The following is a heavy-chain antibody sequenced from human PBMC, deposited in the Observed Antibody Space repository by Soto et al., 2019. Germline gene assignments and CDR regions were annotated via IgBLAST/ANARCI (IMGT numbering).Heavy chain of an antibody. Sequence: QVQLVESGGGVVQPGRSLRLSCAASGFPFSSYGMHWVRQAPGKGLEWVAHISYDGSNKHYTDSVKGRFTISRDNSKNMLYLQMSSLRAEDTAVYYCAGGQYYFDYGGQGTRVSVSS. CDR1: GFPFSSYG. V-gene: IGHV3-30*03. D-gene: IGHD2-15*01. J-gene: IGHJ4*02. CDR2: ISYDGSNK. CDR3: AGGQYYFDY.